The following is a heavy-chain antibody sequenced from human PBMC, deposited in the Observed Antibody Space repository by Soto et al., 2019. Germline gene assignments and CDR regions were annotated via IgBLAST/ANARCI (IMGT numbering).Heavy chain of an antibody. J-gene: IGHJ6*03. V-gene: IGHV3-48*01. Sequence: GGSLRLSCAASGFTFSSYSMNWVRQAPGKGLEWVSYISSSSSTIYYADSVKGRFTISRDNAKNSLYLQMNSLRAEDTAVYYCARDPKTYYDILTGYYRYYYYMDVWGKGTTVTVSS. D-gene: IGHD3-9*01. CDR2: ISSSSSTI. CDR1: GFTFSSYS. CDR3: ARDPKTYYDILTGYYRYYYYMDV.